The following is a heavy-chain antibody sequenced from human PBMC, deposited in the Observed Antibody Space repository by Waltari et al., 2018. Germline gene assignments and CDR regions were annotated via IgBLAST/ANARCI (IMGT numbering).Heavy chain of an antibody. CDR2: IKENVGEL. D-gene: IGHD2-21*02. CDR1: GLNFSDYW. CDR3: ARVLTYSRGTNYYSKHVFDN. Sequence: EVQLLEAGGGLVQPGGSLRLSCAASGLNFSDYWMTWVRQAPGKGLEWVANIKENVGELYDLESVQGGLTISRDNAKRSLYLQMNSLRAEDTAMYYCARVLTYSRGTNYYSKHVFDNWGQGTLVTVSS. V-gene: IGHV3-7*01. J-gene: IGHJ4*02.